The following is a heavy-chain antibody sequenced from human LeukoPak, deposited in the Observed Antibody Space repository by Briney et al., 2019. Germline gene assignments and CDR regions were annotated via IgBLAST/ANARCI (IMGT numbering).Heavy chain of an antibody. CDR1: GGSISSGDYY. Sequence: SETLSLTCTVSGGSISSGDYYWSWIRQPPGKGLEWIGYIYYSGSTYYNPSLKSRVTMSVDTSKNQFSLKLSSVTAADTAVYYCARDSAAAGIVGYWGQGTLVTVSS. V-gene: IGHV4-30-4*01. D-gene: IGHD6-13*01. CDR3: ARDSAAAGIVGY. J-gene: IGHJ4*02. CDR2: IYYSGST.